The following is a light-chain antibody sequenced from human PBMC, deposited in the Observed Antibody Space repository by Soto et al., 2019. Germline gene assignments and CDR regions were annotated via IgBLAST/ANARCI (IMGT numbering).Light chain of an antibody. V-gene: IGKV1-5*01. Sequence: DIQMTLSPSTLSASVGDRVTITCRASQSISSWLAWYQQKPGTAPKLLIYDASSLESGVPSRFSGSGSGTEFTLTISSLQPDDFATYYCQQYNSYPWTFGQGTKVDIK. J-gene: IGKJ1*01. CDR2: DAS. CDR3: QQYNSYPWT. CDR1: QSISSW.